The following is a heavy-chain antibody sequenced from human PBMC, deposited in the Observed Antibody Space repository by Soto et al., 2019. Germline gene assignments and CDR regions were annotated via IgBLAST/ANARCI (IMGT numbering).Heavy chain of an antibody. Sequence: EVQLLESGGGLVKPGGSLRVSCAASGFTFSNAWMNWVRQAPGKGLEWVGRIKSKTDGGTTDYAAPVKGRFTISRDDSKNTQYLQMDSLKNEDTAVYYCARRSYAIDYWGQGTLVTVSS. CDR3: ARRSYAIDY. J-gene: IGHJ4*02. CDR2: IKSKTDGGTT. D-gene: IGHD3-16*01. CDR1: GFTFSNAW. V-gene: IGHV3-15*07.